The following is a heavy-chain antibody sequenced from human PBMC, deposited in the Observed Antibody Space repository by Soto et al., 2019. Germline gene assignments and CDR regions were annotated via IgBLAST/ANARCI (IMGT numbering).Heavy chain of an antibody. D-gene: IGHD6-19*01. CDR1: GYTCTSYD. CDR3: ARERSSGWLDY. Sequence: QVQLLQSGAEVKKPGASVKVSCKASGYTCTSYDINWVRQATGQGLAWMGWMNPNSGNTGDTQKFQGRVTMTRNTSISTAYMELSSLRSEDTAVYYCARERSSGWLDYWGQGTLVTVSS. CDR2: MNPNSGNT. V-gene: IGHV1-8*01. J-gene: IGHJ4*02.